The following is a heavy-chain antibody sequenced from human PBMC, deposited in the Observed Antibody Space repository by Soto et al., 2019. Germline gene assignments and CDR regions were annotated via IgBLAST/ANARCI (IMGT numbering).Heavy chain of an antibody. Sequence: SVKVSCKASGYTFTDYYMHWVRQAPGQGLEWMGWINPNSGGTNYAQKFQGRVTMTRDTSISTAYMELSRLRSDDTAVYYCARKLELRGSYYYYYDMDVWGQGTTVTVSS. D-gene: IGHD1-7*01. CDR1: GYTFTDYY. V-gene: IGHV1-2*02. CDR2: INPNSGGT. CDR3: ARKLELRGSYYYYYDMDV. J-gene: IGHJ6*02.